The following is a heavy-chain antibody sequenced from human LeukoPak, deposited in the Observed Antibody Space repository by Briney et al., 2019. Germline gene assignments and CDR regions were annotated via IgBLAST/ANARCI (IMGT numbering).Heavy chain of an antibody. CDR1: GGSISSSSYY. V-gene: IGHV4-39*07. J-gene: IGHJ4*02. Sequence: SETLSLTCTVSGGSISSSSYYWGWIRQPPGKGLEWIGSIYYGGSTYYNPSLKSRVTISVDTSKNQFSLKLSSVTAADTAVYYCARTPHYYDSSGHFDYWGQGTLVTVSS. CDR2: IYYGGST. CDR3: ARTPHYYDSSGHFDY. D-gene: IGHD3-22*01.